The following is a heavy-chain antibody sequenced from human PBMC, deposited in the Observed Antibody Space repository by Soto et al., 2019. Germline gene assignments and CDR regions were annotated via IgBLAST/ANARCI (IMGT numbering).Heavy chain of an antibody. J-gene: IGHJ6*03. V-gene: IGHV1-69*08. D-gene: IGHD3-10*01. Sequence: QVPLVQSGAEVKKPGSSVKVSCKASGGTFSSYTISWVRQAPGQGLEWMGRIIPILGIANYAQKFQGRVTITADKSTSTAYMELSSLRSEDTAVYYCARDYYGSGSMNYYYYYMDVWGKGTTVTVSS. CDR3: ARDYYGSGSMNYYYYYMDV. CDR2: IIPILGIA. CDR1: GGTFSSYT.